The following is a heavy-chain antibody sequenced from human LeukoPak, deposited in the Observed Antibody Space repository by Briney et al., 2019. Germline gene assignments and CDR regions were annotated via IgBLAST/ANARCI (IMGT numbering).Heavy chain of an antibody. CDR1: GGSISSSSYY. J-gene: IGHJ4*02. Sequence: SETLSLTCTVSGGSISSSSYYWGWIRQPPGKGLEWIGSIYHSGSTYYNPSLKSRVTISVDTSKNQFSLELSSVTAADTAVYYCARGQGWLQSSGFSGVFDYWGQGTLVTVSS. V-gene: IGHV4-39*01. CDR3: ARGQGWLQSSGFSGVFDY. D-gene: IGHD5-24*01. CDR2: IYHSGST.